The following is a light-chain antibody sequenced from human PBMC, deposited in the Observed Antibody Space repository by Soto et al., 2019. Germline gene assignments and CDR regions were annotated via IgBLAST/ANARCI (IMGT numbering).Light chain of an antibody. CDR1: IANIGAAYN. Sequence: QSVLTQTPSVSGAPGPSGTISCTGSIANIGAAYNVDWYQQLPGTAPKLLIYGNNNRPSGVPARFSGSKSGTSASLAIAGLQAEDEGDYYCQSYDSSLRGYVFGTGTKVTVL. V-gene: IGLV1-40*01. CDR2: GNN. CDR3: QSYDSSLRGYV. J-gene: IGLJ1*01.